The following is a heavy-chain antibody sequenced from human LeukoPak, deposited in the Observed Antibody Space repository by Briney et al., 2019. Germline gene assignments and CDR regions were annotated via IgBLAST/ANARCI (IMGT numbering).Heavy chain of an antibody. V-gene: IGHV3-20*04. CDR1: GFTFDDYG. J-gene: IGHJ5*02. D-gene: IGHD3-3*01. CDR3: ARGGMTYYDFWSGYYGAWFDP. CDR2: INWNGGST. Sequence: PGGSLRLSCAASGFTFDDYGMSWVRQAPGKGLEWVSGINWNGGSTDYADSVKGRFTISRDNAKNSLYLQMNSLRAEDTAVYYCARGGMTYYDFWSGYYGAWFDPWGQGTLVTVSS.